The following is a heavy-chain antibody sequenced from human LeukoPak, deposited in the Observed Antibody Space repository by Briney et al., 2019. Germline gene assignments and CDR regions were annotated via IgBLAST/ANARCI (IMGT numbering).Heavy chain of an antibody. CDR2: IYPGDSDT. J-gene: IGHJ4*02. D-gene: IGHD4-17*01. V-gene: IGHV5-51*01. CDR1: GYSFTSYW. Sequence: GESLKISCQGSGYSFTSYWIGWVRQMPGKGLEWMEIIYPGDSDTRYRPSFQGQVTISADKSIITAYLQWSSLKASDTAMYYCARPAHGDYAYDYWGQGTLVSVSS. CDR3: ARPAHGDYAYDY.